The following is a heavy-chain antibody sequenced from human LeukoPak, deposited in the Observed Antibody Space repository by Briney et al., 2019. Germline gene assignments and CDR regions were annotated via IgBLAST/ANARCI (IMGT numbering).Heavy chain of an antibody. CDR1: GFTFSSYG. J-gene: IGHJ3*02. CDR3: ARDQYCSSTSCYDRAFDI. CDR2: IWYDGSNK. Sequence: GRSLRLSCAASGFTFSSYGMHWVRQAPGKGLEWVAVIWYDGSNKYYADSAKGRFTISRDNSKNTLYLQMNSPRAEDTAVYYCARDQYCSSTSCYDRAFDIWGQGTMVTVSS. D-gene: IGHD2-2*01. V-gene: IGHV3-33*01.